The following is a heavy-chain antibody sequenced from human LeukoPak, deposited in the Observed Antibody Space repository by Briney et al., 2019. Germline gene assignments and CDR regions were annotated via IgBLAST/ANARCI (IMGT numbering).Heavy chain of an antibody. CDR1: GGSLSDYY. Sequence: KTSETLSLTCTISGGSLSDYYWSWIRQSPGKGLEWIGYIYYTGSTTYNPSLKSRVTISVDTSKNQFSLKLSSVTAADTAVYYCASRKLGNDYWGQGTLVTVPS. CDR3: ASRKLGNDY. V-gene: IGHV4-59*01. J-gene: IGHJ4*02. D-gene: IGHD7-27*01. CDR2: IYYTGST.